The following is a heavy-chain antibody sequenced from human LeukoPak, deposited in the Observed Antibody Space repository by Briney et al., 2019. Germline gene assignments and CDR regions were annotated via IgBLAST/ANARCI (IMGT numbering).Heavy chain of an antibody. J-gene: IGHJ4*02. D-gene: IGHD1-26*01. V-gene: IGHV3-7*01. CDR3: ARGWELPPGFDY. CDR2: IKQDGSEK. Sequence: GGSLRLSCAASGFTFSSYSMNWVRQAPGKGLEWVANIKQDGSEKYYVDSVKGRFTISRDNAKNSLYLQMNSLRAEDTAVYYCARGWELPPGFDYWGQGTLVTVSS. CDR1: GFTFSSYS.